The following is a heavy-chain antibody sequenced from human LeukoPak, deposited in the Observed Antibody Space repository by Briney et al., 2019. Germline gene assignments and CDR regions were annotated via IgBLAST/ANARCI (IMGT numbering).Heavy chain of an antibody. Sequence: EASVKVSCKASGYTFTGYYMHWVRQAPGQGLEWMGWINPNSGGTNYAQKFQGRVTMTRDTSISTAYMELSRLRSDDTAVYYCARANYYDSSGYSRSDAFDIWGQGTMVTVSS. V-gene: IGHV1-2*02. CDR2: INPNSGGT. J-gene: IGHJ3*02. CDR1: GYTFTGYY. D-gene: IGHD3-22*01. CDR3: ARANYYDSSGYSRSDAFDI.